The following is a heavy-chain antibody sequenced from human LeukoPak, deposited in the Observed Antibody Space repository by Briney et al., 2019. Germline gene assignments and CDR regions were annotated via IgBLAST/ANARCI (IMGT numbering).Heavy chain of an antibody. J-gene: IGHJ6*03. V-gene: IGHV4-61*09. Sequence: PSQTLSLTCTVSGASISSTSYCWGWIRQPAGKGLEWIGHIHTSGSTNYNPSLKSRVTISVDTSKNQFSLILSSVTAADTAVYYCARLVRKWELLGGHYYYYMDVWGKGTTVTISS. D-gene: IGHD1-26*01. CDR2: IHTSGST. CDR1: GASISSTSYC. CDR3: ARLVRKWELLGGHYYYYMDV.